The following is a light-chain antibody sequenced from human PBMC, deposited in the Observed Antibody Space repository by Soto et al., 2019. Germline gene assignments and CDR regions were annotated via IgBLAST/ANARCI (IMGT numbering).Light chain of an antibody. V-gene: IGLV2-14*01. CDR2: DVS. J-gene: IGLJ2*01. CDR1: SSDVGGYNY. Sequence: QSALTQPASVSGSPEQSITISCTGTSSDVGGYNYVSWYQQYPGKAPKLMIYDVSDRPSGVSNRFSGSKSGNTASLTISGLQAEDEADYYCSSYTSSSTVVFGGGTKLTVL. CDR3: SSYTSSSTVV.